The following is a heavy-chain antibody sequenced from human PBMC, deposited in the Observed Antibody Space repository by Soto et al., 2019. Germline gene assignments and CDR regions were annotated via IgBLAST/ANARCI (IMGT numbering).Heavy chain of an antibody. CDR2: IIPIFGTA. CDR3: ARAVVTMVRGVIMDAFDI. V-gene: IGHV1-69*01. CDR1: GGTFSSYA. Sequence: GAAVKVSCNASGGTFSSYAISWVRQAPGQGLEWMGGIIPIFGTANYAQKFQGRVTITADESTSTAYMELSSLRSEDTAVYYCARAVVTMVRGVIMDAFDIWGQGTMVTVSS. J-gene: IGHJ3*02. D-gene: IGHD3-10*01.